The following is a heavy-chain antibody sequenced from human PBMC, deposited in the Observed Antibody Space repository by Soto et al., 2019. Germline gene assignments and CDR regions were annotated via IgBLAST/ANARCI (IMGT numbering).Heavy chain of an antibody. CDR3: ARVSIAGAGTYYYGMDV. V-gene: IGHV1-69*06. D-gene: IGHD6-19*01. J-gene: IGHJ6*02. CDR2: IIPIFGTE. CDR1: GGTFSGYA. Sequence: ASVKVSCTASGGTFSGYAISWVRQAPGQGLDWMGGIIPIFGTENYAQKFQGRVTITADKSTSTAYTELSSLRAEDTAVYYCARVSIAGAGTYYYGMDVWGQGTTVTVSS.